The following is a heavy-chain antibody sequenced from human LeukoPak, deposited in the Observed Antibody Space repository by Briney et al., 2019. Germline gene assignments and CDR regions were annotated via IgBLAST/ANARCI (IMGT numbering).Heavy chain of an antibody. V-gene: IGHV3-53*01. CDR3: AKGGSSWSRWDY. CDR2: LYAGGET. J-gene: IGHJ4*02. Sequence: PGGSLRLSCVLSGLTVTTNYMSWVRQAPGKGLEWVSVLYAGGETYYAESVKGRFTISRDTSKNTVYLQMNSPRAEDSAVYFCAKGGSSWSRWDYWGQGTLVTVSS. D-gene: IGHD6-13*01. CDR1: GLTVTTNY.